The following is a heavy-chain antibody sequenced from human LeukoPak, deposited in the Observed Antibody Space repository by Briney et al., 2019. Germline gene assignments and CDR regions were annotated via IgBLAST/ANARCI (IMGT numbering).Heavy chain of an antibody. Sequence: GGSLRLSCAASGFTFSSYGMHWVRQAPGKGLERVAVIWYDGSNKYYADSVKGRFTISRDNSKNTLYLQMNSLRAEDTAIYYCARGGGYSGYAPGSDAFDIWGQGTKVTVSS. CDR3: ARGGGYSGYAPGSDAFDI. CDR2: IWYDGSNK. CDR1: GFTFSSYG. D-gene: IGHD5-12*01. J-gene: IGHJ3*02. V-gene: IGHV3-33*01.